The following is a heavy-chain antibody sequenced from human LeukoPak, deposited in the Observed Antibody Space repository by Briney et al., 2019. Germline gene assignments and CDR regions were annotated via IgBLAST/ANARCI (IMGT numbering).Heavy chain of an antibody. Sequence: SETLSLTCTVSGGSISSGSYYWSWIRQPAGKGLEWIGRIYTSGSTNYNPSLKSRVTISVDTSKNQFSLKLSSVTAADTAVYYCARVRLAAAGLHYFDYWGQGTLVTVSS. J-gene: IGHJ4*02. CDR1: GGSISSGSYY. CDR2: IYTSGST. D-gene: IGHD6-13*01. CDR3: ARVRLAAAGLHYFDY. V-gene: IGHV4-61*02.